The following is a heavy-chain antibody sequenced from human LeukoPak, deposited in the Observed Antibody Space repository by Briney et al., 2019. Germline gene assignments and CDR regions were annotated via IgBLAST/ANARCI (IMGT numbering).Heavy chain of an antibody. D-gene: IGHD6-19*01. J-gene: IGHJ4*02. CDR3: ARDLSAAFDF. V-gene: IGHV3-33*01. CDR2: LVYDARS. CDR1: GFPFSSYG. Sequence: GGSLRLSCAASGFPFSSYGMHWVRQAPGEGLEWVARLVYDARSDYANSVKGRFSISRDDSKNTLFLDMSNLRVEDTALYYCARDLSAAFDFWGQGVLVTVSS.